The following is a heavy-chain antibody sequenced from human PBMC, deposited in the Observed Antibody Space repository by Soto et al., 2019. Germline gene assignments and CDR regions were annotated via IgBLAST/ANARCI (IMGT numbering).Heavy chain of an antibody. CDR3: AKGLRYDSGSGFDY. V-gene: IGHV3-9*01. J-gene: IGHJ4*02. CDR1: GFTFDDYA. D-gene: IGHD3-10*01. Sequence: DVQLVESGGGLVQPGRSLRLSCAASGFTFDDYAMHWVRQAPGKGLEWVSGISWNSGSTGYADSVKGRFTISRDTAEDSLYVQMNSLSAEDTSVYYCAKGLRYDSGSGFDYWGQGTLVTVSS. CDR2: ISWNSGST.